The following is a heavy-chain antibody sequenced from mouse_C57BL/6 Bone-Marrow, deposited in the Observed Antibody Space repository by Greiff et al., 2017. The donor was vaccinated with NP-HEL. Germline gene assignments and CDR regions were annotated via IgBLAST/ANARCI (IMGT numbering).Heavy chain of an antibody. J-gene: IGHJ2*01. Sequence: QVQLQQPGAELVMPGASVKLSCKASGYTFTSYWMHWVKQRPGQGLEWIGEIDPSDSYTNYNQKFKGKSTLTVDKSSSTAYMQLSSLTSEDSAVYYCARQGYSNYFDYWGQGTTLTVSS. CDR1: GYTFTSYW. V-gene: IGHV1-69*01. D-gene: IGHD2-5*01. CDR2: IDPSDSYT. CDR3: ARQGYSNYFDY.